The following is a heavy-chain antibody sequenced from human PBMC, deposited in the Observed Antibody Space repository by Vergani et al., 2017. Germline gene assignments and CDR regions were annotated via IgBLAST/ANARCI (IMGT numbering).Heavy chain of an antibody. CDR1: GFTFIMHA. CDR3: AKVGRSEVAGTFGAFDI. Sequence: EVQLLESGGDLVQPGGSLRLSCAASGFTFIMHAMSWVRQAPGKGLEWVSTLSASDRRTHYADSVKGRFTISRDNSKNTLFLHMNSLRPEDTVVYYCAKVGRSEVAGTFGAFDIWGQGTMVTVSS. V-gene: IGHV3-23*01. D-gene: IGHD6-19*01. J-gene: IGHJ3*02. CDR2: LSASDRRT.